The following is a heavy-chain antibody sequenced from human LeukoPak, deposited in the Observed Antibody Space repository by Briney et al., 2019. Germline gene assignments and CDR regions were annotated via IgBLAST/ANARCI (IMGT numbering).Heavy chain of an antibody. J-gene: IGHJ4*02. CDR1: GFTFSSYG. V-gene: IGHV3-30*18. CDR2: ISYDGSNK. CDR3: VKGPFPMAAAATTPFDY. D-gene: IGHD6-13*01. Sequence: GGSLRLSCAASGFTFSSYGMHWVRQAPGKGLEWVAVISYDGSNKYYADSVKGRFTISRDNSKNTLYLQMNSLRAEDTAVYYCVKGPFPMAAAATTPFDYWGQGTLVTVSS.